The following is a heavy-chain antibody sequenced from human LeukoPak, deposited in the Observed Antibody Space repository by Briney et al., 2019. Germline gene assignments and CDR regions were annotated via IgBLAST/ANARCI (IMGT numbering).Heavy chain of an antibody. Sequence: PGRSLRLSCATSGFTFDDYAMPWVRQAPGKGLEWVSGISWNSGTIGYADSVKGRFTISRDNARKSLYLQMSSLRAEDTALYYCAKDIASGSHYYFDYWGQGTLVTVSS. D-gene: IGHD1-26*01. CDR3: AKDIASGSHYYFDY. V-gene: IGHV3-9*01. CDR1: GFTFDDYA. CDR2: ISWNSGTI. J-gene: IGHJ4*02.